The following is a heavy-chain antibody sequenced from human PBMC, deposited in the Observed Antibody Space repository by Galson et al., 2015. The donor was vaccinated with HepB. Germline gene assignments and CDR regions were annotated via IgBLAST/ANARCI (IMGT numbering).Heavy chain of an antibody. CDR3: AKAAAADDSFFYYGMDV. D-gene: IGHD6-13*01. V-gene: IGHV3-23*01. Sequence: SLRLSCAASGFTFSFFAMSWVRQAPGKGLEWVSAISESGSNTYYAASVKGRFTISRDNSKNTLYLQMNGLTAEDTAMYYCAKAAAADDSFFYYGMDVWGQATTVTVSS. CDR2: ISESGSNT. CDR1: GFTFSFFA. J-gene: IGHJ6*02.